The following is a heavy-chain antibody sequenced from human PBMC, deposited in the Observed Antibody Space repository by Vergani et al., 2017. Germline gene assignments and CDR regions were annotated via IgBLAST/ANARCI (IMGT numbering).Heavy chain of an antibody. J-gene: IGHJ4*02. D-gene: IGHD3-16*01. CDR2: IYITGST. V-gene: IGHV4-61*02. CDR3: ARVGGGVRGSVNYNFDV. Sequence: QVQLQESGPGLVKPSQTLSLTCTVSGGSISSDSYYWNWIRQPAGKGLEWIGRIYITGSTNYNPSLKSRVTISVETSKNQFSLSLTSVTAADTAVYYCARVGGGVRGSVNYNFDVWGQGTLVTVSS. CDR1: GGSISSDSYY.